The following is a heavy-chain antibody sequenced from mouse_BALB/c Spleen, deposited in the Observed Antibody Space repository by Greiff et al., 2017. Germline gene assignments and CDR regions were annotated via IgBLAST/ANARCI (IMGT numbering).Heavy chain of an antibody. V-gene: IGHV5-6-4*01. CDR1: GFTFSSYT. Sequence: EVMLVESGGGLVKPGGSLKLSCAASGFTFSSYTMSWVRQTPEKRLEWVATISSGGSYTYYPDSVKGRFTISRDNAKNTLYLQMSSLKSEDTAMYYCTRDWDYWGKGTTLTVSS. CDR2: ISSGGSYT. J-gene: IGHJ2*01. CDR3: TRDWDY.